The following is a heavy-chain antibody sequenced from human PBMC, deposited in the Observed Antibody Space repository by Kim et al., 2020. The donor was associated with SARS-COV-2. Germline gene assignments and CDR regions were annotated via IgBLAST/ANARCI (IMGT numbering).Heavy chain of an antibody. Sequence: YYADSVKGRFTISRDNAKNSLYLQMNSLRAEDTAVYYCARDGAAAGCFDYWGQGTLVTVSS. J-gene: IGHJ4*02. V-gene: IGHV3-11*04. CDR3: ARDGAAAGCFDY. D-gene: IGHD6-13*01.